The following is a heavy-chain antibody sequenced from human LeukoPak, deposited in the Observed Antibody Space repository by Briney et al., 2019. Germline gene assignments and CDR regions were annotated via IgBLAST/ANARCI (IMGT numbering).Heavy chain of an antibody. CDR1: GGTFSSYA. Sequence: SVKVSCKASGGTFSSYAISWVRQAPGQGLEWMGRIIPILGIANYAQKFQGRVTITADKSTSTAYMELSSLRSEDTAVYYCARMYYYDSSGYYRPNYYYGMDVWGQGTTVTVSS. D-gene: IGHD3-22*01. J-gene: IGHJ6*02. CDR2: IIPILGIA. CDR3: ARMYYYDSSGYYRPNYYYGMDV. V-gene: IGHV1-69*10.